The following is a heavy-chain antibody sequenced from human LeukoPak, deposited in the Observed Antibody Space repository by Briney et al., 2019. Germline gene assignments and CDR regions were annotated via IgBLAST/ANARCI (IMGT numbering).Heavy chain of an antibody. Sequence: SETLSLTCTVSGYSINSGYYWGWIRQPPGKGLEWIGSIYHSGSTYYNPPLKSRVTISVDTSKNQFSLKLSSVTAADTAVYYCAREGNRLAREDAFDIWGQGTMVTVSS. J-gene: IGHJ3*02. CDR2: IYHSGST. CDR1: GYSINSGYY. V-gene: IGHV4-38-2*02. CDR3: AREGNRLAREDAFDI. D-gene: IGHD1-26*01.